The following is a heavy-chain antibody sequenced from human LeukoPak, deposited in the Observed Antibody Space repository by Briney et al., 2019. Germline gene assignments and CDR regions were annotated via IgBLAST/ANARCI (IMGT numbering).Heavy chain of an antibody. CDR1: GFTFVNYA. J-gene: IGHJ4*02. V-gene: IGHV3-23*01. CDR2: VSGPGTTT. CDR3: ATRRSGNYFATFDY. D-gene: IGHD3-22*01. Sequence: GGSLRLSCEASGFTFVNYAMNWVRQAPEKGLEWVSTVSGPGTTTYYADSVKGRFTVSRDNSKNTVFLQMDSLRAEDTAVYYCATRRSGNYFATFDYWGQGILVTVSS.